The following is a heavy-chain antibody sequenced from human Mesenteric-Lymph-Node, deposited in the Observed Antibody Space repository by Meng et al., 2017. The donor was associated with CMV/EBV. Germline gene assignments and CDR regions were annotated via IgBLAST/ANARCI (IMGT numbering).Heavy chain of an antibody. CDR2: IKRDGSEK. D-gene: IGHD3-10*01. J-gene: IGHJ6*02. CDR3: AKGAGSYHHYYYGMDV. V-gene: IGHV3-7*03. CDR1: GFTFTNFW. Sequence: GESLKISCAASGFTFTNFWMSWVRQAPGKGLEWVANIKRDGSEKYYVDSVKGRFTISRDNAKNSLYLQMNSLRAEDTALYYCAKGAGSYHHYYYGMDVWGQGTTVTVSS.